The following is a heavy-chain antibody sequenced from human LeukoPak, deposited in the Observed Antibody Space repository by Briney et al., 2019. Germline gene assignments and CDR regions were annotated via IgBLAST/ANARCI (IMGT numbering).Heavy chain of an antibody. J-gene: IGHJ4*02. V-gene: IGHV3-7*01. CDR1: GFTFSDYW. CDR2: IKQDGSEK. CDR3: ARDAYGGSFSGH. D-gene: IGHD1-26*01. Sequence: GGSLRLSCAASGFTFSDYWMSWVRQAPGKGLEWVANIKQDGSEKYYVDSVKGRFTISRDNAKNSLHLQMNSLRAEDTAVYYCARDAYGGSFSGHWGQGTLVTVSS.